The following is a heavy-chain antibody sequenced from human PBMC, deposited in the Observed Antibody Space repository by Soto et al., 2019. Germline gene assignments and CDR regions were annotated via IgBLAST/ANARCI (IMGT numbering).Heavy chain of an antibody. J-gene: IGHJ5*02. CDR3: ARDHVVSRNWFDP. V-gene: IGHV3-74*01. CDR1: GFTFSTYI. CDR2: INSDGSST. Sequence: PGGSLRLSCAASGFTFSTYIMHWVRQAPGKGLEWVSRINSDGSSTSYADSVKGRFTISRDNAKNTLYLQMNSLRAEDTAVYYCARDHVVSRNWFDPWGQGTLVTVSS. D-gene: IGHD2-21*01.